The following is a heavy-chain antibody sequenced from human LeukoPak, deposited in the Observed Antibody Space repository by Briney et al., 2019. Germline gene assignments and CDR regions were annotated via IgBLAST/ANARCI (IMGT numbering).Heavy chain of an antibody. CDR3: ARSPPITGTRSYYYMDV. CDR2: IWYDGSNK. V-gene: IGHV3-33*01. Sequence: GGSLRLSCAASGFTFSSYGMHWVRQAPGKGLEWVAVIWYDGSNKYYADSVKGRFTISRDNSKNTLYLQMNSLRVEDTAVYYCARSPPITGTRSYYYMDVWGKGTTVTVSS. CDR1: GFTFSSYG. J-gene: IGHJ6*03. D-gene: IGHD1-7*01.